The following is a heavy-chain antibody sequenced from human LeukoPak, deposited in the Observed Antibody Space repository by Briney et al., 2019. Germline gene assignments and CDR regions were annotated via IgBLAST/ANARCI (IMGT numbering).Heavy chain of an antibody. Sequence: PGGTLRLSCAASGFTFSSYGTSWVRQAPGKGLEWVSAISGSGGSTYYADSVKGRFTISRDNSKNTLYLQMNSLRAEDTAVYYCAKDSGSYFFDYWGQGTLVTVSS. CDR3: AKDSGSYFFDY. CDR2: ISGSGGST. D-gene: IGHD1-26*01. V-gene: IGHV3-23*01. CDR1: GFTFSSYG. J-gene: IGHJ4*02.